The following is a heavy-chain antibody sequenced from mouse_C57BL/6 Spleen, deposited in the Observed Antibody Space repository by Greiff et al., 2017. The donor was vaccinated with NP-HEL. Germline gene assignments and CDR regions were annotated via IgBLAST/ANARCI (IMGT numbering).Heavy chain of an antibody. D-gene: IGHD1-1*01. V-gene: IGHV1-64*01. CDR1: GYTFTSYW. J-gene: IGHJ2*01. Sequence: QVQLKESGAELVKPGASVKLSCKASGYTFTSYWMHWVKQRPGQGLEWIGMIHPNSGSTNYNEKFKSKATLTVDKSSSTAYMQLSSLTSEDSAVYYCARRGTVVAKYYFDYWGQGTTLTVSS. CDR3: ARRGTVVAKYYFDY. CDR2: IHPNSGST.